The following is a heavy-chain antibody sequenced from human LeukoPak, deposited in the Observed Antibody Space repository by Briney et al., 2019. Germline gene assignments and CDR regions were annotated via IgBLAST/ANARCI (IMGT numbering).Heavy chain of an antibody. CDR2: ISAYNGNT. V-gene: IGHV1-18*01. Sequence: GASVKVSCKASGYTFTSYGISWVRQAPGQGLEWMGWISAYNGNTNYAQKLQGRVTMTTDTSTSTAYMELSSLRSEDTAVYYCAREAAVARFYYYYGMDVWGQGTTVTVSS. J-gene: IGHJ6*02. CDR3: AREAAVARFYYYYGMDV. D-gene: IGHD6-13*01. CDR1: GYTFTSYG.